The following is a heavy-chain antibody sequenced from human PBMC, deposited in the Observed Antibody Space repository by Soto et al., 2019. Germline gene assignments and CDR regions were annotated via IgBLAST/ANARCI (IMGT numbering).Heavy chain of an antibody. CDR3: ARFTVVPDATMRNYYYYYGMDV. Sequence: ASVKVSCKASGYTFTSYDINWVRQATGQGLEWMGWMNPNSGNTGYAQKFQGRVTMTRNTSISTAYMELSSLRSEDTAVYYCARFTVVPDATMRNYYYYYGMDVCGQGPTVTVSS. D-gene: IGHD2-2*01. V-gene: IGHV1-8*01. J-gene: IGHJ6*02. CDR2: MNPNSGNT. CDR1: GYTFTSYD.